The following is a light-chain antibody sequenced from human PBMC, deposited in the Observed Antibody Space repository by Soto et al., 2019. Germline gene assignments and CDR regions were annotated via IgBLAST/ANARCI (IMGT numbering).Light chain of an antibody. CDR1: QSVSSNY. J-gene: IGKJ1*01. V-gene: IGKV3-20*01. CDR2: GAS. CDR3: QQYVGSPRT. Sequence: EIVLTQSPGTLSLSPGERATLSCRASQSVSSNYLAWYQQTPGQAPRLLIYGASSRATGIPDRFSGSGSGTDFTLTISRLEPEDCAVYYCQQYVGSPRTLGQGTKVELK.